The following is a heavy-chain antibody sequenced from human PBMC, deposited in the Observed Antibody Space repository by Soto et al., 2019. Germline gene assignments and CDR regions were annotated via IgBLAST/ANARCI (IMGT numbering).Heavy chain of an antibody. CDR3: ARENVDIVATEYYYYGMDV. V-gene: IGHV1-69*01. D-gene: IGHD5-12*01. CDR1: GGTFSSYA. J-gene: IGHJ6*02. Sequence: QVQLVQSGAEVKKPGSSVKVSCKASGGTFSSYAISWVRQAPGQGLEWMGGIIPIFGTANYAQKFQGRVTITAAESTSTAYMELSSLRSEDTAVYYCARENVDIVATEYYYYGMDVWGQGTTVTVSS. CDR2: IIPIFGTA.